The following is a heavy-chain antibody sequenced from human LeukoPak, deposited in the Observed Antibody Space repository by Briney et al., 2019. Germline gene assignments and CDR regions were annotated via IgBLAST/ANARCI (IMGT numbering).Heavy chain of an antibody. Sequence: SETLSLTCTVSGGSVSSSRHYWGWIRQAPGKGLEWIGSIYYHENTYYNSSLKSRVTISVDTSKNQFSLKLNSVTAADTAVYFCARRTYSAAYWKHFDYWGQGTLVTVSS. CDR2: IYYHENT. J-gene: IGHJ4*02. V-gene: IGHV4-39*01. CDR1: GGSVSSSRHY. D-gene: IGHD1-1*01. CDR3: ARRTYSAAYWKHFDY.